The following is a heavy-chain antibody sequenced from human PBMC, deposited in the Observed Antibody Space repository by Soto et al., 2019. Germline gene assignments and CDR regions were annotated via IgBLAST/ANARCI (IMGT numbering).Heavy chain of an antibody. CDR1: GGSIRSSGYY. D-gene: IGHD2-21*01. Sequence: QVQLQESGPGLVKPSQTLSLTCTVSGGSIRSSGYYWSWIRQHPGKGLEWIGYIFNSGSTDYHPSLKSLVTMSMDSSKNQFSLNVSSVTAADTAVYYCASFISYFSPDQWGQGTLVTVSS. V-gene: IGHV4-31*01. J-gene: IGHJ4*02. CDR3: ASFISYFSPDQ. CDR2: IFNSGST.